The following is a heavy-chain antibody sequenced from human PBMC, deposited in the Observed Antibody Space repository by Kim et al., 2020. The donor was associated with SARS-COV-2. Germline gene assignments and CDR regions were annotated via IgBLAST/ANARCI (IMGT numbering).Heavy chain of an antibody. CDR1: GFTFSNYA. CDR3: AKTSVTVRPYHDRPVDY. Sequence: GGSLRLSCAASGFTFSNYAMSWVRQAPGKGLEGVSGISGSGDNIYYADSVKGRFTISRDNSMNTLYLQMNTLRAEDTAVYYCAKTSVTVRPYHDRPVDYWGQGTLVTVSS. V-gene: IGHV3-23*01. CDR2: ISGSGDNI. D-gene: IGHD3-22*01. J-gene: IGHJ4*02.